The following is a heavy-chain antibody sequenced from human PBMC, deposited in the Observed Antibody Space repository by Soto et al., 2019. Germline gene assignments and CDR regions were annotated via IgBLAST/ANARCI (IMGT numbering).Heavy chain of an antibody. D-gene: IGHD2-21*02. CDR3: ARVGGTVVTYLHYYGMDV. CDR1: GGTFSSYA. J-gene: IGHJ6*02. CDR2: IIPIFGTA. Sequence: ASVKVSCKASGGTFSSYAISWVRQAPGQGLEWMGGIIPIFGTANYAQKFQGRVTITADKSTSTAYMELSSLRSEDTAVYYCARVGGTVVTYLHYYGMDVWGQGTTVTVSS. V-gene: IGHV1-69*06.